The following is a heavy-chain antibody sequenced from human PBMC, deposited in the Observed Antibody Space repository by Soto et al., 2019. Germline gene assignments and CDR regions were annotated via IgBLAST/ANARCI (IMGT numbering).Heavy chain of an antibody. CDR3: AKDESDFCSVLGSG. CDR1: GFTFSSYG. D-gene: IGHD3-3*01. J-gene: IGHJ4*02. V-gene: IGHV3-33*06. CDR2: IWYDGSNK. Sequence: GGSLRLSCAASGFTFSSYGMHWVRQAPGKGLEWVAVIWYDGSNKYYADSVKGRFTISRDNSKNTLYLQMNSLRAEDTAVYYCAKDESDFCSVLGSGWGQGTLVTVSS.